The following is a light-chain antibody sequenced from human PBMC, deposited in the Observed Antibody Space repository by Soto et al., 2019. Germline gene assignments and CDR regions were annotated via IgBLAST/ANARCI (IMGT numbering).Light chain of an antibody. V-gene: IGLV2-14*01. Sequence: QSVLTQPASVSGSPGQSITISCTGTSSDVGGYNYVSWYQQHPGTAPKLIIYDVDNRPSGVSSRFSGSKSGNTASLTISGLQAEDEADYYCCSYTTSSTYVFGTGTKVTVL. CDR3: CSYTTSSTYV. CDR1: SSDVGGYNY. J-gene: IGLJ1*01. CDR2: DVD.